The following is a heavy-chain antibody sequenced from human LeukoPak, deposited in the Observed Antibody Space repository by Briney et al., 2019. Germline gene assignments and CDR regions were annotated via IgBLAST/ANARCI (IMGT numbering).Heavy chain of an antibody. CDR1: GFTFSSYA. J-gene: IGHJ4*02. D-gene: IGHD4-11*01. V-gene: IGHV3-23*01. Sequence: GGSLRLSCAASGFTFSSYAMSWVRQAPGKGLEWVSVISGSGGSTDYADSVKGRFPISRDNSKNTLYLQMNSLRAEDTAVYYCAKDPGLYDYSTRFAYGGQGPLVPVSS. CDR2: ISGSGGST. CDR3: AKDPGLYDYSTRFAY.